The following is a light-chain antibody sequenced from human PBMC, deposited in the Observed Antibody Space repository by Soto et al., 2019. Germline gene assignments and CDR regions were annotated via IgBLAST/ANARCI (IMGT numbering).Light chain of an antibody. Sequence: EIVLTQSPGTLSLSPGKRATLSCRASQSLTNNYLAWYQQKPGQAPRLLIYAASSRATGIPDRFSGSGSETDFTLTISRLEPVDFAVYYCQQYGSSLPVTFGGGTKVDIK. J-gene: IGKJ4*01. V-gene: IGKV3-20*01. CDR1: QSLTNNY. CDR2: AAS. CDR3: QQYGSSLPVT.